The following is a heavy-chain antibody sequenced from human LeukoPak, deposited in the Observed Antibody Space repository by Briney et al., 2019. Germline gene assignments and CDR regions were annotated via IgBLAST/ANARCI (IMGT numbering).Heavy chain of an antibody. V-gene: IGHV1-2*02. CDR1: GYTFTSYG. D-gene: IGHD6-13*01. CDR2: INPKSGGT. CDR3: AREAAAAGENYFDY. J-gene: IGHJ4*02. Sequence: ASVKVSCKASGYTFTSYGISWVRQAPGQGLEWMGWINPKSGGTNYAQKFQGRVTMTRDTSISTAYMELSRLRSDDTAVYYCAREAAAAGENYFDYWGQGTLVTVSS.